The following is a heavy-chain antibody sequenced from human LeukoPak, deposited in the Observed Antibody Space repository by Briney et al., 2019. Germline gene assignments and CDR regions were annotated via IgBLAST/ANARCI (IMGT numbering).Heavy chain of an antibody. D-gene: IGHD3-22*01. CDR2: ILNTGTLI. CDR3: ARDVPDSSWGPFDM. Sequence: GGSLRLSCAASGFTVSTIYMSWVRQAPGKGLEWISYILNTGTLINYAESVKGRFTISRDNAKNSLYLQLNSLRDEDTAVYYCARDVPDSSWGPFDMWGQGTMVTVSS. CDR1: GFTVSTIY. V-gene: IGHV3-48*02. J-gene: IGHJ3*02.